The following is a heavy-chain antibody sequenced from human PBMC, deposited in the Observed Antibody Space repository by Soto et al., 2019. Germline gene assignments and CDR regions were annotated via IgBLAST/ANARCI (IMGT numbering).Heavy chain of an antibody. CDR2: IYYSGST. D-gene: IGHD3-10*01. V-gene: IGHV4-59*01. CDR3: ARDMVVPGYYYYYYGMDL. CDR1: GGSISSYY. J-gene: IGHJ6*02. Sequence: SETLSLTCTVSGGSISSYYWSWIRQPPGKGLEWIGYIYYSGSTNYNPSLKSRVTISVDTSKNQFSLKLSSVTAADTAVYYCARDMVVPGYYYYYYGMDLWGQGTTVNAS.